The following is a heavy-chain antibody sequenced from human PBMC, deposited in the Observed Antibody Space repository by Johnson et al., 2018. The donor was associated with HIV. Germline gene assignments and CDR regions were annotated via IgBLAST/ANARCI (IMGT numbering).Heavy chain of an antibody. D-gene: IGHD6-6*01. J-gene: IGHJ3*02. V-gene: IGHV3-30*18. Sequence: QVQLVESGRGVVQPGRSLRLSCAASGFTFNSYGMHWVRQAPGTGLEWVAFISYDGSNDYYADSVKGRFTISRDNSKNTLYLQMNSLRAEDKAVYYCAKKGGRYSSSHDAFDIWGQGTMVTVSS. CDR2: ISYDGSND. CDR1: GFTFNSYG. CDR3: AKKGGRYSSSHDAFDI.